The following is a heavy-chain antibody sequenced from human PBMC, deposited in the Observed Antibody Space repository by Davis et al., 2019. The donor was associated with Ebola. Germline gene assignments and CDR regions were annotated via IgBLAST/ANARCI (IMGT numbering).Heavy chain of an antibody. CDR3: AKRGRQGRGTTDFDN. CDR1: TFTFSTYS. V-gene: IGHV3-21*04. Sequence: GGSLRLSCAVSTFTFSTYSMNWVRQAPGKGLEWVSSISGNSFYIYYAASVKGRFTISRDNSRNTLDLQMSDVRAEDTAIYYCAKRGRQGRGTTDFDNWGQGTRVTVSS. J-gene: IGHJ4*02. CDR2: ISGNSFYI. D-gene: IGHD1-7*01.